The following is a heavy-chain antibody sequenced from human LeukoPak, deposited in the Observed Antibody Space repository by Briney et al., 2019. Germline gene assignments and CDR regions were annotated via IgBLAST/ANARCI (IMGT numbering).Heavy chain of an antibody. Sequence: GESLKISCKGSGFSFSSYWIGWVRQMPGKGLEWMGGIYPGDSDTKYSPSFQGQVSISGDKSISTAYLQWTSLNASDTAMYYCARRGPITGLDYWGQGTLVTVSS. CDR2: IYPGDSDT. J-gene: IGHJ4*02. CDR3: ARRGPITGLDY. V-gene: IGHV5-51*01. CDR1: GFSFSSYW. D-gene: IGHD3-16*01.